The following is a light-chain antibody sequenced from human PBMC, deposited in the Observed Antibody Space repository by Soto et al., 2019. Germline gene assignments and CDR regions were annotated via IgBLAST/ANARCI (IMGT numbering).Light chain of an antibody. CDR2: GAS. Sequence: EIVLTQSPGTLSLSPGERATLSCRASQSVSSSYLAWYQQKPGQAPRLLIYGASSRATGIPDRFSGSGSGTDFTLTISRLETEDFAVYYCQQYGSSPGTFGHGTKVDIK. CDR1: QSVSSSY. V-gene: IGKV3-20*01. J-gene: IGKJ1*01. CDR3: QQYGSSPGT.